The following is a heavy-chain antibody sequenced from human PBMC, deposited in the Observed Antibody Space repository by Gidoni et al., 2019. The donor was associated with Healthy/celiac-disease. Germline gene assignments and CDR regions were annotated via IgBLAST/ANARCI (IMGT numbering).Heavy chain of an antibody. D-gene: IGHD6-19*01. CDR3: ARLSPAYGSGWGLTIDY. J-gene: IGHJ4*02. CDR2: IYYEGST. Sequence: QLQLQESGPGLVKPSETLSLTCTVSGGSIISSSYYWGWIRQPPGKGLGWIGSIYYEGSTYYSPSLKSRVTISGDTSKNQLSLKLSSVTAADTAVYYCARLSPAYGSGWGLTIDYWGQGTLVTVSS. V-gene: IGHV4-39*01. CDR1: GGSIISSSYY.